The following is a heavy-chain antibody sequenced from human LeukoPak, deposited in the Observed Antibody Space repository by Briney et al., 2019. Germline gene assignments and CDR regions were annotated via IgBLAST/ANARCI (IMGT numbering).Heavy chain of an antibody. CDR1: GFTFSGYS. CDR3: AKDGQTYYDFWGGYFDY. CDR2: ISYDGSNK. J-gene: IGHJ4*02. D-gene: IGHD3-3*01. Sequence: GGSLRLSCAASGFTFSGYSMNWVRQAPGKGLEWVAVISYDGSNKYYADSVKGRFTISRDNSKNTLYLQMNSLRAEDTAVYYCAKDGQTYYDFWGGYFDYWGQGTLVTVSS. V-gene: IGHV3-30*18.